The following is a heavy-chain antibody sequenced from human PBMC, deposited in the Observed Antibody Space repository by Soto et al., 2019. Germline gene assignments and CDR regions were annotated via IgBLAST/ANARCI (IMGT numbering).Heavy chain of an antibody. CDR3: AKSGIAAAGTSLFDY. D-gene: IGHD6-13*01. V-gene: IGHV3-30*18. CDR1: GFTFSSYG. J-gene: IGHJ4*02. CDR2: ISYDGSNK. Sequence: QVQLVESGGGVVQPGRSLRLSCAASGFTFSSYGMHWVRQAPGKGLEWVAVISYDGSNKYYADSVKGRFTISRDNSKNTLYLQMNSLRAEDTAVYYCAKSGIAAAGTSLFDYCGQGTLVTVSS.